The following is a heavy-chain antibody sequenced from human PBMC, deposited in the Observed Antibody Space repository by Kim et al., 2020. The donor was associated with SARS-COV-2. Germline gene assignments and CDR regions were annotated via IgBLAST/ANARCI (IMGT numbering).Heavy chain of an antibody. CDR1: GGTFSSYA. CDR2: IIPIFGTA. CDR3: ASPKGYDILTGYPFDY. V-gene: IGHV1-69*13. D-gene: IGHD3-9*01. J-gene: IGHJ4*02. Sequence: SVKVSCKASGGTFSSYAISWVRQAPGQGLEWMGGIIPIFGTANYAQKFQGRVTITADESTSTAYMELSSLRSEDTAVYYCASPKGYDILTGYPFDYWGQGTLVTVSS.